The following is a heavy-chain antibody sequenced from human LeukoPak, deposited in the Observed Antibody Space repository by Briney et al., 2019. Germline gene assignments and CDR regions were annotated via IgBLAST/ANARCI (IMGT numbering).Heavy chain of an antibody. Sequence: SETLSLTCAVYGGSFSGYYWSWVCQPPGKGLEWIGEINHSGSTNYNPSLKSRVTISVDTSKNQFSLKLSSVTAADTAVYYCARGNYYRIYWGQGTLVTVSS. D-gene: IGHD3-10*01. CDR2: INHSGST. CDR1: GGSFSGYY. CDR3: ARGNYYRIY. J-gene: IGHJ4*02. V-gene: IGHV4-34*01.